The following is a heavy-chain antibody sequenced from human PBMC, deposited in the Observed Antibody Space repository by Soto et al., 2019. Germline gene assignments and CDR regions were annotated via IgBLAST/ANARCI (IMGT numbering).Heavy chain of an antibody. CDR1: GGTFSSYA. D-gene: IGHD3-3*01. CDR2: IIPIFGTA. Sequence: SVKVSCKASGGTFSSYAISWVRQAPGQGLEWMGGIIPIFGTANYAQKFQGRVTITADESTSTAYMELRSLRSDDTAVYYCARVGVRGYDFPFDPWGQGTLVTVSS. J-gene: IGHJ5*02. CDR3: ARVGVRGYDFPFDP. V-gene: IGHV1-69*13.